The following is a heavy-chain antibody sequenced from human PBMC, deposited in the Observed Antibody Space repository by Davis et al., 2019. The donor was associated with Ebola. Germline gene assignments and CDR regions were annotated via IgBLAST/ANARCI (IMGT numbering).Heavy chain of an antibody. CDR1: GHSFSSFW. J-gene: IGHJ4*02. Sequence: GESLKISCQGSGHSFSSFWIAWVRQLPGKGLEWMGVIYAGDSDTRYSPSFEGQVTLSVDRSTTTAYLQWSSLKASDTAIYYCARQESLYGSSDSWGQGTLVTVSS. V-gene: IGHV5-51*01. CDR2: IYAGDSDT. D-gene: IGHD6-19*01. CDR3: ARQESLYGSSDS.